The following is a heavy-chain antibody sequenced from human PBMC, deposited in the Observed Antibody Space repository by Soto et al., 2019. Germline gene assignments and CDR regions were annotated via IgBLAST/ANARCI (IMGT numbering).Heavy chain of an antibody. CDR3: AIDLREPSSWYDVAYFDY. CDR1: GFTFSSYA. D-gene: IGHD6-13*01. Sequence: GGSLRLSCAASGFTFSSYAMSWVRQAPGKGLEWVSAISGSGGSTYYADSVKGRFTISRDNSKNTLYLQMNSLRAEDTAVYYCAIDLREPSSWYDVAYFDYGGQETRFTFPS. CDR2: ISGSGGST. J-gene: IGHJ4*02. V-gene: IGHV3-23*01.